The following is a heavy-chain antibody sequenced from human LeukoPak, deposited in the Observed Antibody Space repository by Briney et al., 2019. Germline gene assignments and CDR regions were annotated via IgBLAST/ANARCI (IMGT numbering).Heavy chain of an antibody. CDR3: ARDPHPTAPDYYYYGMDV. CDR2: IKQDGSEK. D-gene: IGHD2-2*01. V-gene: IGHV3-7*01. CDR1: GFTFSSYW. Sequence: GGSLRLSCEASGFTFSSYWMSWVRQAPGKGLEWVANIKQDGSEKYYVDSVKGRFTISRDNAKNSLYLQMNSLRAEDTAVYYCARDPHPTAPDYYYYGMDVWGQGTTVTVSS. J-gene: IGHJ6*02.